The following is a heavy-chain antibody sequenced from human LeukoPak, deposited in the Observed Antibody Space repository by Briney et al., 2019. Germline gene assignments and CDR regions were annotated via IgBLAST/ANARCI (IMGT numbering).Heavy chain of an antibody. CDR3: AIGGTYGSGS. D-gene: IGHD3-10*01. V-gene: IGHV3-74*01. Sequence: PGGSLRLSCAASGFTFARTWMHWVRQAPGKGLEWVSLINNDGSTTNYADSVKGRFTIPRDNAKNTVYLQMNSLRAEDAAVYYCAIGGTYGSGSWGQGTLVTVSS. CDR2: INNDGSTT. J-gene: IGHJ4*02. CDR1: GFTFARTW.